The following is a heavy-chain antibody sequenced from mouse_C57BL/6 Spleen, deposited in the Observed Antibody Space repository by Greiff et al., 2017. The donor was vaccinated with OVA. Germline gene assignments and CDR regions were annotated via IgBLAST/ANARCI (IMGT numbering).Heavy chain of an antibody. Sequence: ESVPGLVKPSQSLSLTCSVTGYSITSGYYWNWIRQFPGNKLEWMGYISYDGSNNYNPSLKNRISITRDTSKNQFFLKLNSVTTEDTATYYCASPIYYGNYDAMDYWGQGTSVTVSS. D-gene: IGHD2-1*01. CDR3: ASPIYYGNYDAMDY. V-gene: IGHV3-6*01. J-gene: IGHJ4*01. CDR1: GYSITSGYY. CDR2: ISYDGSN.